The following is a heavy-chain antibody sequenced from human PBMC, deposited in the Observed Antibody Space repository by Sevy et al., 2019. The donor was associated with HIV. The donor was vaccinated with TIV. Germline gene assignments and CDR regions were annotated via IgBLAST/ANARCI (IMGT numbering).Heavy chain of an antibody. Sequence: GGSLRLSCAASGFIFRSYSMNWVRQAPGKGVEWISYISTGSTTIYYADSVKGRFTVSRDNARSSLFLQMNRLIDEDTAVYYCTIDPRDGGDYWGQGTLVTVSS. D-gene: IGHD3-16*01. CDR1: GFIFRSYS. CDR2: ISTGSTTI. V-gene: IGHV3-48*02. CDR3: TIDPRDGGDY. J-gene: IGHJ4*02.